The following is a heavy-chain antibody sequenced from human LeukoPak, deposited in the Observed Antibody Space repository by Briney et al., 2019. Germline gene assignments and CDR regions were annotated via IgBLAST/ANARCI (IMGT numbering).Heavy chain of an antibody. V-gene: IGHV3-48*01. Sequence: GGSLRLSCAASGFTFSSYSMNWVRQAPGKGLEWVSYISSGSGSSIYYADSVKGRFSISRDNAKNSLYLQMNSLRAEDTAVYYCASLVYYDSSGYLPPLFGYGMDVWGQGTTVTVSS. CDR3: ASLVYYDSSGYLPPLFGYGMDV. J-gene: IGHJ6*02. CDR2: ISSGSGSSI. D-gene: IGHD3-22*01. CDR1: GFTFSSYS.